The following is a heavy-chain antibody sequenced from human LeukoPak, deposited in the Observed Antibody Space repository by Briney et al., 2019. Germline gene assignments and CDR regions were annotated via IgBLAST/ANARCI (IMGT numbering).Heavy chain of an antibody. J-gene: IGHJ3*02. CDR2: ISSGSTYR. CDR3: ARELLSGSYFYDAFDI. Sequence: GGSLRLSCTASGFTFGDYAMTWVRQAPGKGLEWVSSISSGSTYRYYADSVKGRFTISRDNAKNSLYLQMNSLRAEDTAVYYCARELLSGSYFYDAFDIWGQGTMVTVSS. D-gene: IGHD1-26*01. CDR1: GFTFGDYA. V-gene: IGHV3-21*01.